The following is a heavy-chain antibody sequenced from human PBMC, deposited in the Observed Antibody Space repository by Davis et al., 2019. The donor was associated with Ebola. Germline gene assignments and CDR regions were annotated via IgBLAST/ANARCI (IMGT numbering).Heavy chain of an antibody. J-gene: IGHJ4*02. V-gene: IGHV4-59*01. D-gene: IGHD6-19*01. CDR1: GGSISSYY. Sequence: PSETLSLTCTVSGGSISSYYWSWIRQPPGKGLEWIGYIYYSGSTNYNTSLKSRVTISVDTSKNQFSLKLSSVTAADTALYYCARVGWGAGLVQPYYFDYWGQGTLVTVSS. CDR2: IYYSGST. CDR3: ARVGWGAGLVQPYYFDY.